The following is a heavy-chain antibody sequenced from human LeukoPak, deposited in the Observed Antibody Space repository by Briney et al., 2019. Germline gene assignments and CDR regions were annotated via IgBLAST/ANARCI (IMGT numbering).Heavy chain of an antibody. CDR3: ARGGIAVATKIWVY. V-gene: IGHV4-4*02. J-gene: IGHJ4*02. D-gene: IGHD6-19*01. Sequence: SETLSLTCVVSGGSISDSFEHYWSWVRQPPGKGFEWIAEVHHTGRTIYSPSFARRVTISADTSKYQVSLKLTSVTAADTAVYYCARGGIAVATKIWVYWGQGTLVTVSS. CDR1: GGSISDSFEHY. CDR2: VHHTGRT.